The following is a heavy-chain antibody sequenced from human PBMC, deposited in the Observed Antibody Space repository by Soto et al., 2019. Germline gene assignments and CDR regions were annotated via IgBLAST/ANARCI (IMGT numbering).Heavy chain of an antibody. Sequence: GGSLRLSCASSGFTFSSYGMHWVRQDHGKGLEWVAVIWYDGSNKYYADSVKGRFTISRDNSKNTLYLQMNSLRAEDTAVYYCARDECERYSYGYYYYYGMDGWGQGNTVTVS. CDR1: GFTFSSYG. V-gene: IGHV3-33*01. CDR3: ARDECERYSYGYYYYYGMDG. D-gene: IGHD5-18*01. CDR2: IWYDGSNK. J-gene: IGHJ6*02.